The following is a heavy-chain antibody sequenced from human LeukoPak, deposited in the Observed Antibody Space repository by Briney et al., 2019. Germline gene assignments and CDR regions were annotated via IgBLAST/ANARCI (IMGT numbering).Heavy chain of an antibody. CDR1: GFTFSSYS. J-gene: IGHJ4*02. CDR2: ITSSSSYI. V-gene: IGHV3-21*01. CDR3: ARGPSGYHNT. Sequence: GGSLRLSCAASGFTFSSYSMSWVRQAPGKGLEWVSSITSSSSYIYYADSVKGRFTISRDNAKKSVYLQMNSLRAEDTAVYYCARGPSGYHNTGGQGTLVTVSS. D-gene: IGHD5-12*01.